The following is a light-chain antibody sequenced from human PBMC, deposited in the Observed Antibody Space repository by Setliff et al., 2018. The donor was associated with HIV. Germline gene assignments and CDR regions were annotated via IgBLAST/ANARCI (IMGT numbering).Light chain of an antibody. CDR1: NSDIGGYNY. CDR3: SAWRSSGPLVV. V-gene: IGLV2-14*01. CDR2: QVS. Sequence: QSALTQPASVSGSPGQAITISCTGTNSDIGGYNYVSWYQQHPVKGPKLIIFQVSNRPSGISDRFSGAKSGNTASLPISGLQAEDEAEYHCSAWRSSGPLVVFGTGTKVTVL. J-gene: IGLJ1*01.